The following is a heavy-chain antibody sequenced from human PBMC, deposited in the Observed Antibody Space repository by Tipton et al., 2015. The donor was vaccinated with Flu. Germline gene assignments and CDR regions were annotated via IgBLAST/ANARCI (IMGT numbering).Heavy chain of an antibody. D-gene: IGHD3-10*02. CDR3: ARLSYYDVDLKNFYFDH. J-gene: IGHJ4*02. Sequence: GLVKPSETLSLTCTDSGGSISSSSYNWGWIRQPPGKGLEWIGSIYYSGRTYYNPSLKSRVTMSVDTSKSQFSLMLRSVTAADTAVYYCARLSYYDVDLKNFYFDHWGQGALVTVSS. CDR1: GGSISSSSYN. V-gene: IGHV4-39*01. CDR2: IYYSGRT.